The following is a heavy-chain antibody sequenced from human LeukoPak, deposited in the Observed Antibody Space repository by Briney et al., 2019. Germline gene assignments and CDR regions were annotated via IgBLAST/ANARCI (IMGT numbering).Heavy chain of an antibody. Sequence: PGGSLRLSCAASGFPFSSYSMTWVRQAPGKGLECVAYIKPDGTTKFYVDSVKGRFTISRDNALNSLYLQMNSQRAEDTAIYYCARSIPYGTTWYGRSDYWGQGTLVTVSS. CDR3: ARSIPYGTTWYGRSDY. CDR2: IKPDGTTK. J-gene: IGHJ4*02. CDR1: GFPFSSYS. D-gene: IGHD6-13*01. V-gene: IGHV3-7*03.